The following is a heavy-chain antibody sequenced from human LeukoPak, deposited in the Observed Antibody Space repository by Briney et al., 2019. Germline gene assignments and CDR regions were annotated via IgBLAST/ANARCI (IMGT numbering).Heavy chain of an antibody. D-gene: IGHD2-2*01. CDR3: ARVGYCSSTSCWNDAFDI. J-gene: IGHJ3*02. V-gene: IGHV1-18*01. CDR1: GYTFTSYG. CDR2: ISAYNGNT. Sequence: GASVKVSCKASGYTFTSYGISWVRQAPGQGLEWMGWISAYNGNTNYAQKLQGRVTMPTDTSTSTAYMELRSLRSDDTAVYYCARVGYCSSTSCWNDAFDIWGQGTMVTVSS.